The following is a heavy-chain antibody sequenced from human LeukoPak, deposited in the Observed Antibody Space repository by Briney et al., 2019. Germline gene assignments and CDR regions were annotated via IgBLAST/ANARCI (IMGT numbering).Heavy chain of an antibody. V-gene: IGHV1-2*02. J-gene: IGHJ4*02. CDR3: ASGPGDSSGFDY. CDR1: GYTFTGYY. Sequence: ASVTVSFKASGYTFTGYYMHWVRQAPGQGLEWMGWINPNSGGTNYAQKFQGRVTMTRDTSISTAYMELSRLRSDDTAVYYCASGPGDSSGFDYWGQGTLVTVSS. D-gene: IGHD3-22*01. CDR2: INPNSGGT.